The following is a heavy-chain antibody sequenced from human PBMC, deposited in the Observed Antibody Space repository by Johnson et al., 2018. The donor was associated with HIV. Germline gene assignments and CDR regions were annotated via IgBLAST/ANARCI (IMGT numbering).Heavy chain of an antibody. J-gene: IGHJ3*02. V-gene: IGHV3-13*01. Sequence: MQLVESGGGLKQPGGSLRLSCAASGFTFSSYDMHWVRQATGKGLEWVSTIGTAGDTYYPGSVKSRFTVSREDAKNSLYLQMNSLRAGDTALYYCARAVCRGGRCYSHDAFDIWGQGTMVTVSS. CDR2: IGTAGDT. D-gene: IGHD2-15*01. CDR1: GFTFSSYD. CDR3: ARAVCRGGRCYSHDAFDI.